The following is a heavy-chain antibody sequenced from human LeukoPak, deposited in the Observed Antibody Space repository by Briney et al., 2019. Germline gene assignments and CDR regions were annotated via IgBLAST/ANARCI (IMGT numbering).Heavy chain of an antibody. J-gene: IGHJ4*02. CDR3: AWNIGGNPIDY. D-gene: IGHD4-23*01. CDR1: GGTFSSYA. CDR2: NIPIFGTA. V-gene: IGHV1-69*13. Sequence: SVKVSCKASGGTFSSYAISWVRQAPGQGLERMGGNIPIFGTANYAQKFQGRVTITADESTSTAYMELSSLRSEDTAVYYCAWNIGGNPIDYWGQGTLVTVSS.